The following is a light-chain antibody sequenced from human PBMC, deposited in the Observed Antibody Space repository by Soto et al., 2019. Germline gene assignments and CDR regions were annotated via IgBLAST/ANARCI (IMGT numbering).Light chain of an antibody. CDR3: CSYAGSTTWV. Sequence: SVLTQPASVSGSPGQSITISCTGTSSDVGSYNLVSWYRHHPGKAPKLMIYEDIKRPSGVSNRFSGSKSGNTASLTISGLQAEDEADYYCCSYAGSTTWVFGGGTKVTVL. CDR1: SSDVGSYNL. V-gene: IGLV2-23*01. CDR2: EDI. J-gene: IGLJ3*02.